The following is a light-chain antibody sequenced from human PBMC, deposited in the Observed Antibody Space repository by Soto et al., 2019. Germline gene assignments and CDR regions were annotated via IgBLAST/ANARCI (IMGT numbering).Light chain of an antibody. V-gene: IGKV1-39*01. Sequence: DIRMTQSPSSLSASVGDRVTITCRASQTITTFLNWYQQKPGKAPKLLIYAASKLHSGVPSRFSGSGSGTDFTLTISSLQPEDYATFYCQQSYRAPFTFGGGTKVDIK. J-gene: IGKJ4*01. CDR2: AAS. CDR1: QTITTF. CDR3: QQSYRAPFT.